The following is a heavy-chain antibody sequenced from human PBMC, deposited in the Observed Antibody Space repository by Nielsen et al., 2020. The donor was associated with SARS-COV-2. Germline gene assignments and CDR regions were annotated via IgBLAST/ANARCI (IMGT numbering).Heavy chain of an antibody. D-gene: IGHD6-19*01. V-gene: IGHV4-34*01. CDR1: GGSFSGYY. J-gene: IGHJ4*02. CDR3: ARVSNSGWIFDY. CDR2: INHSGST. Sequence: SETLSLTCAVYGGSFSGYYWSWIRQPPGKGLEWIGEINHSGSTNYNPSLKSRVTLSMDKSKNQFSLNLSSVTAADTAVYYCARVSNSGWIFDYWGQGIRITASS.